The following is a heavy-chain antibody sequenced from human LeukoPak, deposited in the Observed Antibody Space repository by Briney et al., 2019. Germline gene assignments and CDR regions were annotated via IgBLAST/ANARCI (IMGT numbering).Heavy chain of an antibody. J-gene: IGHJ4*02. V-gene: IGHV3-74*01. Sequence: GGSLRLSCAASGFTFSNFWMHWVRQAPGKGLVWVALIYGDGSFTRYADSVKGRFTFSRDNAKNTVYLQMNRLRVEDTAVYYCARLYETNGYLYWGQGSLVTVSS. CDR3: ARLYETNGYLY. CDR1: GFTFSNFW. D-gene: IGHD3-22*01. CDR2: IYGDGSFT.